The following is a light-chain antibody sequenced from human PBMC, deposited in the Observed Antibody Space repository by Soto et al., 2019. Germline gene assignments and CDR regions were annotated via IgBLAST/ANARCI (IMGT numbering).Light chain of an antibody. J-gene: IGLJ1*01. CDR3: RSYAGSYTHYV. Sequence: QSALTQPRSVSGSPGQSVTISCTGTSSDVGGYNYVSWYQQYPGKAPKVMIYAVTKRPSGVPDRISGSKSGNTASLTISGLQAEDEADYYCRSYAGSYTHYVFGTGTKFTVL. V-gene: IGLV2-11*01. CDR2: AVT. CDR1: SSDVGGYNY.